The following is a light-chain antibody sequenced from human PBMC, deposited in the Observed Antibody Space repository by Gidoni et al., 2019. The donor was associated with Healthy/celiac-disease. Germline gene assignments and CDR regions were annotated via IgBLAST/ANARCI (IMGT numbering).Light chain of an antibody. Sequence: EIVLTQSPATLSVSPGERATLSCRASQSVSSNLAWSQQKTGQAPRLLIYGASTRATGIPARFSGSGYGTEFTLTISSMQSEDFAVYYCQQYNNWPRTFGQGTKVEIK. CDR1: QSVSSN. CDR2: GAS. V-gene: IGKV3-15*01. J-gene: IGKJ1*01. CDR3: QQYNNWPRT.